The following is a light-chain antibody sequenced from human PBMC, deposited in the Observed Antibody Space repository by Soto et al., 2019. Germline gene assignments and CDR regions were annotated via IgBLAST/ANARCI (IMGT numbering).Light chain of an antibody. Sequence: QSVLTQPPSASGTPGQRVTFSCSGSSSNIGSNIVNWYQQLPGTAPKLLIYTNNQRPSGVPDRFSGSKSGTSASLAISGLQSEDEADYFCATWDDSLNGVLFGGVTKLTVL. CDR1: SSNIGSNI. CDR2: TNN. J-gene: IGLJ2*01. CDR3: ATWDDSLNGVL. V-gene: IGLV1-44*01.